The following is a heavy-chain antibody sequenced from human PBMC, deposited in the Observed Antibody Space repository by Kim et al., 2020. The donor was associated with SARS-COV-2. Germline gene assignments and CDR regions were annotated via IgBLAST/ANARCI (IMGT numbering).Heavy chain of an antibody. Sequence: SETLSLTCTVSGGSISSSSYYWGWIRQPPGKGLEWIGSIYYSGSTYYNPSLKSRVTISVDTSKNQFSLKLSSVTAVDTAVYYCARDLYGDSSGYDYWGQG. D-gene: IGHD3-22*01. V-gene: IGHV4-39*07. J-gene: IGHJ4*02. CDR2: IYYSGST. CDR3: ARDLYGDSSGYDY. CDR1: GGSISSSSYY.